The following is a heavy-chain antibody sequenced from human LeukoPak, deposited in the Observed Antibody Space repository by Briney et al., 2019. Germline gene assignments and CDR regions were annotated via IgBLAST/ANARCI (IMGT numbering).Heavy chain of an antibody. CDR1: GFTFDDYA. D-gene: IGHD3-22*01. CDR2: ISWNSGTI. CDR3: AKASTRSFTSGYYGDAFDI. J-gene: IGHJ3*02. V-gene: IGHV3-9*03. Sequence: GGSLRLSCAASGFTFDDYAMHWVRQAPGKGLEWVSGISWNSGTIAYADSVKGRFTISRDNTKNSLYLQMNSLRAEDMALYYCAKASTRSFTSGYYGDAFDIWGQGTMVSVSS.